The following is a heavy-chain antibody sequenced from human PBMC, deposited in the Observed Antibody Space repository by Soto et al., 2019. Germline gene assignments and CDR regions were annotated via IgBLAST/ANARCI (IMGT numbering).Heavy chain of an antibody. CDR1: GYTFTTFG. D-gene: IGHD1-1*01. V-gene: IGHV1-18*01. CDR2: ISGYSGTT. J-gene: IGHJ4*02. Sequence: ASVKVSCKTSGYTFTTFGISWVRQAPGQGLEWMGFISGYSGTTNYVQNFQGRVTMTTDTSTNTAYMELRSLRYDDTAVYYCARDFGGATTGLDYWGQGTPVTVSS. CDR3: ARDFGGATTGLDY.